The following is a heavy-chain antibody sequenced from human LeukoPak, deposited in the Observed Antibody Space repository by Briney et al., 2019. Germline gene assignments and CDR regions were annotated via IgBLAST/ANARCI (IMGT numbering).Heavy chain of an antibody. CDR1: GLFVSDSY. J-gene: IGHJ4*02. D-gene: IGHD3-3*01. V-gene: IGHV3-66*02. CDR2: IYAGGST. Sequence: GGSLRHSCTASGLFVSDSYMTWVRQAPGKGLEWVSIIYAGGSTYYTDSVKGRFTISRDNSNNTVYLQMNSLKIEDTAVYYCAKLWGWRTHIDSWGQGTVVTVSS. CDR3: AKLWGWRTHIDS.